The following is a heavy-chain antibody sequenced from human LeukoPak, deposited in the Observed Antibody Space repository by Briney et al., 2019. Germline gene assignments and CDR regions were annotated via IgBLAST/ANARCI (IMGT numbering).Heavy chain of an antibody. CDR3: ARKGSSSGVDY. CDR2: IYPGDSDT. J-gene: IGHJ4*02. V-gene: IGHV5-51*01. Sequence: GGSLRLSCAASGFTSTSYSINWVRQAPGKGLEWMGIIYPGDSDTRYSPSFQGQVTISADKSISTAYLQWSSLKASDTAMYYCARKGSSSGVDYWGQGTLVTVSS. D-gene: IGHD6-13*01. CDR1: GFTSTSYS.